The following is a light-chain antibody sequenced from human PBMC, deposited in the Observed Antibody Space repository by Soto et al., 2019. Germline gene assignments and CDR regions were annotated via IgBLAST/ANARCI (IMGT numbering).Light chain of an antibody. V-gene: IGKV1-27*01. CDR1: QAISNF. CDR2: TAS. CDR3: LNYNNAPQT. J-gene: IGKJ1*01. Sequence: QMTQSPSSLSASVGDRVNITCRASQAISNFLAWYQQKPGEVPKVLIYTASTLTSGVPSRFSGSGSGTDFTLTISGLQPEDVATYYCLNYNNAPQTFGQGTKVEIK.